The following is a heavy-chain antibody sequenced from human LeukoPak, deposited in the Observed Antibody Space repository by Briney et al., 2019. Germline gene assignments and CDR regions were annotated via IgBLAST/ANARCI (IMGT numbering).Heavy chain of an antibody. J-gene: IGHJ5*02. CDR1: GYTFTSYW. V-gene: IGHV5-51*01. CDR3: ARQDIAAAGPNWFDP. CDR2: VYPGDSDI. D-gene: IGHD6-13*01. Sequence: GESLKISCKGSGYTFTSYWVAWVRQMPGKGLEWMGIVYPGDSDIRYSPSFQGQVTISADKSITTAYLQWSSLKASDTAMYYCARQDIAAAGPNWFDPWGQGTLVTVSS.